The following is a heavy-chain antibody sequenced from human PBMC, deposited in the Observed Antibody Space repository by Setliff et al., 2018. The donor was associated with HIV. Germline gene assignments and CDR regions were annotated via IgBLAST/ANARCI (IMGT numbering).Heavy chain of an antibody. D-gene: IGHD6-13*01. CDR1: GFTFSDYN. V-gene: IGHV3-21*01. J-gene: IGHJ3*02. Sequence: GESLKISCAASGFTFSDYNMNWVRQAPGKGLEWVSSISSSSSYIYYVDSVKGRFTISRDNAKNSLYLQMNSLRAEDTAVYYCARDRWSAFNIWGQGTMVTVSS. CDR2: ISSSSSYI. CDR3: ARDRWSAFNI.